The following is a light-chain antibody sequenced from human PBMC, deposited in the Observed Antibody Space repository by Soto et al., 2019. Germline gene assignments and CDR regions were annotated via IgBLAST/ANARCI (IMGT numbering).Light chain of an antibody. J-gene: IGLJ3*02. Sequence: QSALTQPRSVSGSPGQSVTISCTGTSSDVVSWYQQHPGKAPKLIIYYVSQRPSGVPDRFSGSKSGNTASLTISGLQAEDEADSYCCSSAGGFTGVFGGGTKVTVL. V-gene: IGLV2-11*01. CDR2: YVS. CDR1: SSDV. CDR3: CSSAGGFTGV.